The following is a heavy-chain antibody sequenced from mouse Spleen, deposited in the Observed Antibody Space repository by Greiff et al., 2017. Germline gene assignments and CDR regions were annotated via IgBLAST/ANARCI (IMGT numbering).Heavy chain of an antibody. CDR3: ARGYYGNYGDYFDY. CDR2: ISSGGST. D-gene: IGHD2-1*01. V-gene: IGHV5-6-5*01. CDR1: GFTFSSYA. Sequence: EVQVVESGGGLVKPGGSLKLSCAASGFTFSSYAMSWVRQTPEKRLEWVASISSGGSTYYPDSVKGRFTISRDNARNILYLQMSSLRSEDTAMYYCARGYYGNYGDYFDYWGQGTTLTVSS. J-gene: IGHJ2*01.